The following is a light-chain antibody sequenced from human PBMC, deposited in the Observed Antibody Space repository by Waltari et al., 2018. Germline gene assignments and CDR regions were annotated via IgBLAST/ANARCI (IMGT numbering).Light chain of an antibody. J-gene: IGKJ1*01. Sequence: DIQMTQSPSSLSASVGDRVTITSRASQSITYYLNWYQQQPGKAPKLLDYAASSLQSGVPSRFSGSGSGTDFTLTINSLQPEDSATYYCQQTYSTPRTFGQGTKVQIK. CDR3: QQTYSTPRT. CDR2: AAS. CDR1: QSITYY. V-gene: IGKV1-39*01.